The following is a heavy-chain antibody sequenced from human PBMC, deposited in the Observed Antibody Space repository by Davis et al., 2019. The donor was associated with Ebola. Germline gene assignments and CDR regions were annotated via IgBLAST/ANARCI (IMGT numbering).Heavy chain of an antibody. CDR2: IYHSGST. D-gene: IGHD2-2*01. V-gene: IGHV4-4*02. CDR3: PAAIDYYGMDV. Sequence: MPSETLSLTCAVSGGSIRSSNWWSWVRQPPGKGLEWIGEIYHSGSTNYNPSLKSRVTISVDKSKNQFSLKLSSVTAADTALEVVPAAIDYYGMDVWGQGTTVTVSS. CDR1: GGSIRSSNW. J-gene: IGHJ6*02.